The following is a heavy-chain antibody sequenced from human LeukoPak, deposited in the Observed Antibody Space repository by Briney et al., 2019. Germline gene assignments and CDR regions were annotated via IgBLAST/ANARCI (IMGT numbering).Heavy chain of an antibody. CDR2: IYPGDSDT. Sequence: GESLKISCKASGYGFAAYWIGWVRQMPGKGLEWMGVIYPGDSDTRYSPSFQGQVTISADMSISTAYLQWSSLKASDTAMYYCARSSDYVFDYWGQGTLVTVSS. CDR1: GYGFAAYW. CDR3: ARSSDYVFDY. D-gene: IGHD4-17*01. J-gene: IGHJ4*02. V-gene: IGHV5-51*01.